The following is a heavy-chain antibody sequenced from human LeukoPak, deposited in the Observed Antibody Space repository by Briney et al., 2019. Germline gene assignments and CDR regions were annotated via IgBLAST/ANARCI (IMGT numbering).Heavy chain of an antibody. CDR2: IYTSGST. Sequence: SQTLSLTCTVSGGSISSGSYYWSWIRQPAGKGLEWIGRIYTSGSTNCNPSLKSRVTISVDTSKNQFSLKPSSVTAADTAVYYCATQHIVVVTATEFDPWGQGTLVTVSS. D-gene: IGHD2-21*02. CDR1: GGSISSGSYY. V-gene: IGHV4-61*02. CDR3: ATQHIVVVTATEFDP. J-gene: IGHJ5*02.